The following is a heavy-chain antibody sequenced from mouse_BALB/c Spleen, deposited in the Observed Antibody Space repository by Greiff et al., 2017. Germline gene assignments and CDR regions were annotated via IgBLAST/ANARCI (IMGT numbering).Heavy chain of an antibody. CDR1: GYSITSGYY. V-gene: IGHV3-6*02. CDR3: ARPSYYYGSYWYFDV. CDR2: ISYDGSN. J-gene: IGHJ1*01. Sequence: EVQLQQSGPGLVKPSQSLSLTCSVTGYSITSGYYWNWIRQFPGNKLEWMGYISYDGSNNYNPSLKNRISITRDTSKNQFFLKLNSVTTEDTATYYCARPSYYYGSYWYFDVWGAGTTVTVSS. D-gene: IGHD1-1*01.